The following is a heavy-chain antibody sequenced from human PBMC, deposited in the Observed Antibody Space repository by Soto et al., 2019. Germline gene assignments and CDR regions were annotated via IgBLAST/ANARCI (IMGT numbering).Heavy chain of an antibody. D-gene: IGHD6-19*01. CDR2: INSDGSTT. J-gene: IGHJ4*02. Sequence: PGGSLRLSCAGSGFTFSTYWMHWVRQVPGKGLVWVSRINSDGSTTSYADSVKGRFTISRDNAKDTLYLQMNSLRSEDTAVYYCATVMGAVAGTSVYFDYWGQGTLVTVSS. CDR3: ATVMGAVAGTSVYFDY. V-gene: IGHV3-74*01. CDR1: GFTFSTYW.